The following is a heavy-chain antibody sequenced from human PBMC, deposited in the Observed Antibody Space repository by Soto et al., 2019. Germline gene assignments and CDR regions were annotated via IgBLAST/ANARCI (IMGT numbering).Heavy chain of an antibody. V-gene: IGHV4-61*01. CDR2: IYYTGST. Sequence: PSETLSLTCTVSGGSVSSGSYYWSWLRQPPGKGLEWIGYIYYTGSTNYNPSLKSRVTISVDTSKNQFSLKLSSVSAADTAVYYCARQWLNLDYWGQGTLVTVSS. J-gene: IGHJ4*02. D-gene: IGHD3-22*01. CDR1: GGSVSSGSYY. CDR3: ARQWLNLDY.